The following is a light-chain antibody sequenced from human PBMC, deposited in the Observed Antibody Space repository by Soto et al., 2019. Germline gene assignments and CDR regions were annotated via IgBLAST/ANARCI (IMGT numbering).Light chain of an antibody. CDR3: QQSYSLIT. V-gene: IGKV1-39*01. Sequence: DIQMTQSPSSLSASVGDRVTITCRASQSISSYLNWYQQKPGKAPKLLIYAASSLQSGVPSRFSGSGSGTDFTLTISSLQPEDIATYYCQQSYSLITFGQGTRLEIK. CDR1: QSISSY. J-gene: IGKJ5*01. CDR2: AAS.